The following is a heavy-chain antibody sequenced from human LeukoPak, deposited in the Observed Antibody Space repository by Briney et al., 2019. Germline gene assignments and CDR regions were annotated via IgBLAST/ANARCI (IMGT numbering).Heavy chain of an antibody. CDR1: GFNFRSYA. J-gene: IGHJ4*02. CDR2: IYGRGTGT. V-gene: IGHV3-23*01. D-gene: IGHD2-2*01. CDR3: AGLGYCSSTSCYEDFDY. Sequence: GSLRLSCAASGFNFRSYAMNWVRQAPGKGLEWVSAIYGRGTGTHYADSVKGRFTISRDNSKNTLYLQMNSLRAEDTAVYYCAGLGYCSSTSCYEDFDYWGQGTLVTVSS.